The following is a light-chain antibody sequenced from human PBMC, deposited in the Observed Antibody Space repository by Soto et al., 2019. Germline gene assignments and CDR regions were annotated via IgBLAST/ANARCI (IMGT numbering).Light chain of an antibody. CDR2: DAS. CDR1: QDISNY. Sequence: DIQTTQSPSSVSASVGDRVNITCQASQDISNYLNWYQQKLGKAPKLLIYDASNLETGVPSRFSGSGSGTDSTFTIRSLQPEDIATYYCQQYSHLITFGQGTRLEIK. CDR3: QQYSHLIT. J-gene: IGKJ5*01. V-gene: IGKV1-33*01.